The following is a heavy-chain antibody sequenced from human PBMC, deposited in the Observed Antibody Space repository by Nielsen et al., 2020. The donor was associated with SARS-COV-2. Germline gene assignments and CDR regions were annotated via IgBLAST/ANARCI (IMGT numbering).Heavy chain of an antibody. CDR3: AIYSSGGFDY. V-gene: IGHV4-39*07. CDR2: IYYSGST. D-gene: IGHD1-26*01. J-gene: IGHJ4*02. CDR1: GGSISSSSYY. Sequence: SETLSLTCTVSGGSISSSSYYWGWIRQPPGKGLEWIGSIYYSGSTYYNPSLKSRVTISVDTSKNQFSLQLSSVTAADTAVYYCAIYSSGGFDYWGQGAPVTVSS.